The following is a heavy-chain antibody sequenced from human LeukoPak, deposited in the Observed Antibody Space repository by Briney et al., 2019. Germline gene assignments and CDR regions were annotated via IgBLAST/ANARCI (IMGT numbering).Heavy chain of an antibody. CDR3: ARRIVGAFPFDY. D-gene: IGHD1-26*01. Sequence: GGSLRLSCAASGFTFSSYNVNWVRQAPGKGLEWISYITTSGGTIYYADSVKGRFTISRDNAKNSLYLQMNSLRDEDTAVYYCARRIVGAFPFDYWGQGTLVTVSS. J-gene: IGHJ4*02. CDR2: ITTSGGTI. V-gene: IGHV3-48*02. CDR1: GFTFSSYN.